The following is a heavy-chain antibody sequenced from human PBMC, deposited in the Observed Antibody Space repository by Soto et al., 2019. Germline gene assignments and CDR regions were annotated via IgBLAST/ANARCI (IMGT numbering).Heavy chain of an antibody. V-gene: IGHV3-21*01. D-gene: IGHD2-15*01. Sequence: EVHLVESGGGLVKPGGSLRLSCAVSGFTFSSCTMNWVRQAPGKGLEWVSSISPSTSHIYYADSVKGRFTISRDNAKNSRLLQMNSMRAEDTAVYYCSGCSGGACHQNYGMDVRGQGATVTVS. J-gene: IGHJ6*02. CDR1: GFTFSSCT. CDR3: SGCSGGACHQNYGMDV. CDR2: ISPSTSHI.